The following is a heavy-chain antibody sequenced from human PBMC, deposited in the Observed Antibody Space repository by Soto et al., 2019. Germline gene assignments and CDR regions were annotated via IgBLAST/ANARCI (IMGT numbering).Heavy chain of an antibody. D-gene: IGHD6-13*01. CDR3: ARTSSSWYSGFDY. Sequence: LSLTCAASGFTFSDHYMDWVRQAPGKGLEWVGRARNKANSYTTEYAASVKGRFTISRDDSKNSLYLQMNSLKTEDTAVYYCARTSSSWYSGFDYWGQGTLVTVSS. V-gene: IGHV3-72*01. CDR1: GFTFSDHY. J-gene: IGHJ4*02. CDR2: ARNKANSYTT.